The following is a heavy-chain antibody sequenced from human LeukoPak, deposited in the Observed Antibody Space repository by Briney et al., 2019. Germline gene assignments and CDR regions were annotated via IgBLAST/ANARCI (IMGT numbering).Heavy chain of an antibody. CDR2: ISASGHYT. V-gene: IGHV3-23*01. CDR3: AKDGSWRDYYFYFYIDV. CDR1: GFTFSNSA. D-gene: IGHD3-3*01. J-gene: IGHJ6*03. Sequence: GGSLRLSCEASGFTFSNSAMSWVRQAPGKGLEWVSGISASGHYTYNADSAKGRFTISRDNSKNTLYLQMNSLRAEDTALYLCAKDGSWRDYYFYFYIDVWGKGTTVTVSS.